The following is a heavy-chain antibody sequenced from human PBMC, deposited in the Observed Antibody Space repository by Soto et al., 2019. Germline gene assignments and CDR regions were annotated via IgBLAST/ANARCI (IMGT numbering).Heavy chain of an antibody. CDR2: ISGYTGDT. D-gene: IGHD2-2*01. J-gene: IGHJ4*02. V-gene: IGHV1-18*01. Sequence: GASVKVSCKASGYTFASYGISWVRQAPGQGLEWVAWISGYTGDTHYAQKVQDRVSLTTDTFTNTVYMELRSLGSDDSALYYFARTRLDCRITSCYEYWGEGTLVTVSP. CDR1: GYTFASYG. CDR3: ARTRLDCRITSCYEY.